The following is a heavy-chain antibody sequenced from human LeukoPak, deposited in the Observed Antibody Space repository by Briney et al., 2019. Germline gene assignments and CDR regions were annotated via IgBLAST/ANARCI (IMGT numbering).Heavy chain of an antibody. Sequence: ASVKVSCKASGYTFTGYYMHWVRQAPGQGLEWMGWINPNSGGTNYAQKFQGRVTMTRDTSISTAYMELSRLRSDDTAVYYCARAYQTLSGFDPWGQGTLVTVSS. CDR1: GYTFTGYY. CDR3: ARAYQTLSGFDP. CDR2: INPNSGGT. V-gene: IGHV1-2*02. D-gene: IGHD2-2*01. J-gene: IGHJ5*02.